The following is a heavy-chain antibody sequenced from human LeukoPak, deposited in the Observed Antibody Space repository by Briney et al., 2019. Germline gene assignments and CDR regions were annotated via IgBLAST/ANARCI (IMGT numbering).Heavy chain of an antibody. J-gene: IGHJ4*02. CDR1: GYTFTSYG. CDR3: AREVGGAGNCRFDY. D-gene: IGHD1-26*01. CDR2: ISAYNGNT. Sequence: GASVKVSCKASGYTFTSYGISWVRQAPGQGLEWMGWISAYNGNTNYAQKLQGRVTMTRDTSTSTVYMELSSLRSEDTAVYYCAREVGGAGNCRFDYWGQGTLVTVSS. V-gene: IGHV1-18*01.